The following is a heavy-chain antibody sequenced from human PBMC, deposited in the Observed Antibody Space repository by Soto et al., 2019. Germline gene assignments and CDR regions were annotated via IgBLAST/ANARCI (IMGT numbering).Heavy chain of an antibody. CDR2: ISITGEYT. V-gene: IGHV3-23*01. CDR1: GYTFTNYA. CDR3: AKGNNAYYYDS. J-gene: IGHJ4*02. Sequence: GGSLRLSCAASGYTFTNYAMTWVRQAPGKGLQWVSTISITGEYTYYADSVKGRFTISRDSSKNMVYLQLNSLIAEDSAIYYCAKGNNAYYYDSWGQGTLVTVSS. D-gene: IGHD3-16*01.